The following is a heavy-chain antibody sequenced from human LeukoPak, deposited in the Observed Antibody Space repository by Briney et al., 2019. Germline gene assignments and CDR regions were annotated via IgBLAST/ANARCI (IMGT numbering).Heavy chain of an antibody. Sequence: LRLSCAASGFTFSSYGMHWIRQPPGKGLEWIGEINHSGSTNYNPSLKSRVTISVDTSKNQFSLKLSSVTAADTAVYYCARGSSPPVVVVAATPNYGMDVWGQGTTVTVSS. CDR1: GFTFSSYG. J-gene: IGHJ6*02. CDR2: INHSGST. V-gene: IGHV4-34*01. CDR3: ARGSSPPVVVVAATPNYGMDV. D-gene: IGHD2-15*01.